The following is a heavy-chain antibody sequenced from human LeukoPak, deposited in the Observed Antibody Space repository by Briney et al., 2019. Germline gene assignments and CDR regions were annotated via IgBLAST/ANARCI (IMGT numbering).Heavy chain of an antibody. D-gene: IGHD2-15*01. J-gene: IGHJ4*02. CDR1: GLSFTSAW. CDR3: SAELPGGYSDYFDY. V-gene: IGHV3-15*01. CDR2: IKSKAAGGTT. Sequence: PGGSLRLSCAVSGLSFTSAWMSWVRQAPGKGLEWVGRIKSKAAGGTTDYAAPVKGRFSISRDDSRNTLYLQMNSLKSEDTAVYFCSAELPGGYSDYFDYWGQGTLVTVSS.